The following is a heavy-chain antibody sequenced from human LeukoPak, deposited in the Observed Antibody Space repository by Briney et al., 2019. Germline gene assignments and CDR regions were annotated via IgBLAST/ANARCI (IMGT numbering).Heavy chain of an antibody. Sequence: GGSLRLSCAASGFTFSSYWMSWVRQAPGKGPEWVANIKQDGSEKYYVDSVKGRFTISRDNAKNSLYLQMNSLRAEDTAVYYCARELDSSGYYYSGAFDIWGQGTMVTVSS. CDR1: GFTFSSYW. V-gene: IGHV3-7*01. J-gene: IGHJ3*02. D-gene: IGHD3-22*01. CDR2: IKQDGSEK. CDR3: ARELDSSGYYYSGAFDI.